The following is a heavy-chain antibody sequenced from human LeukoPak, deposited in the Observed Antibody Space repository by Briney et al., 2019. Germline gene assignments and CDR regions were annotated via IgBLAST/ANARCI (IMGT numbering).Heavy chain of an antibody. D-gene: IGHD6-13*01. CDR1: GYTFTGYY. V-gene: IGHV1-2*04. CDR2: INPNSGGT. J-gene: IGHJ4*02. CDR3: ARAAGDYYFDY. Sequence: ASVKVSCKASGYTFTGYYMHWVRQAPGQGLEWMGWINPNSGGTSYAQKFQGWVTMTRDTSISTAYMELSRLRSDDTAVYYCARAAGDYYFDYWGQGTLVTVSS.